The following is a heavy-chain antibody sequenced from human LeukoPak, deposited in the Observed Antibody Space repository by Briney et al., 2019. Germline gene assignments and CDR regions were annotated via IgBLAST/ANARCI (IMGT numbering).Heavy chain of an antibody. CDR3: AKDHLRGSPKGYGSYYGMDV. Sequence: GGSLSLSCAASGFTFSSYAMSWVRQAPGKGLEWVSAISGSGGSTYYADSVKGRFTISRDNSKNTLYLQMNSLRAEDTAVYYCAKDHLRGSPKGYGSYYGMDVWGQGTTVTVSS. J-gene: IGHJ6*02. D-gene: IGHD5-18*01. CDR1: GFTFSSYA. V-gene: IGHV3-23*01. CDR2: ISGSGGST.